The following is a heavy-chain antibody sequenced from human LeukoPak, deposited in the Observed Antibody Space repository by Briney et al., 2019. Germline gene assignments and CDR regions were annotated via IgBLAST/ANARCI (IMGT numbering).Heavy chain of an antibody. CDR2: IGTSGNTI. D-gene: IGHD6-19*01. CDR3: ARDQWLDY. CDR1: GFTFSGYI. Sequence: PGGSLRLSCAASGFTFSGYIMNWVRQAPGKGLDWVSFIGTSGNTIYYADSVKGRFTVSRDNAKNSLYLQMNSLRAEDTAVYYCARDQWLDYWGQGTLVTVSS. J-gene: IGHJ4*02. V-gene: IGHV3-48*04.